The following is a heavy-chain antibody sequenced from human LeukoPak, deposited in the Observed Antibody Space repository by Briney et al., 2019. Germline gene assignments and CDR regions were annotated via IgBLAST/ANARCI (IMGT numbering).Heavy chain of an antibody. J-gene: IGHJ4*02. V-gene: IGHV4-38-2*02. CDR1: GYSISSGYY. Sequence: PSETLSLTCTVSGYSISSGYYWGWIRQPPGKGLEWIGSIYHSGSTYYNPSLKSRVTISVDTSKNQFSLKLSSVTAADTAVYYCAREGGGGYCSSTSCQAYYFDYWGQGTLVTVSS. CDR3: AREGGGGYCSSTSCQAYYFDY. CDR2: IYHSGST. D-gene: IGHD2-2*01.